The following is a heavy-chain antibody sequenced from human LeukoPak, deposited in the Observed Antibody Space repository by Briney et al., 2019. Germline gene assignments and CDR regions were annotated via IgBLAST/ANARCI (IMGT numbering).Heavy chain of an antibody. D-gene: IGHD2-2*01. V-gene: IGHV1-3*01. CDR3: ARGPLGDCSSTNCSSRKYYGMDV. CDR2: INAGNGNT. J-gene: IGHJ6*04. CDR1: GYTFTSYA. Sequence: ASVKVSCKASGYTFTSYAMHWVRQAPGQRLEWMGWINAGNGNTKYSQKFQGRVTITRDTSASTAYMELSSLRSEDTAVYYCARGPLGDCSSTNCSSRKYYGMDVWGKGTTVTVSS.